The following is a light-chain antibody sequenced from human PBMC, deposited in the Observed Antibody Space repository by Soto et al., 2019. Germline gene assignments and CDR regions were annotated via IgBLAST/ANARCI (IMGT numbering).Light chain of an antibody. CDR3: QPRSNGGGGEYT. V-gene: IGKV3-11*01. Sequence: EIVLTQSPATLSLSPGERATLSCRASQSVSSYLAWYQQKPGQAPRLLIYDASSRATGIPARFSGSGSGTDFTLTNSSVEPENFAGYYCQPRSNGGGGEYTFGQGTKLEIK. CDR1: QSVSSY. CDR2: DAS. J-gene: IGKJ2*01.